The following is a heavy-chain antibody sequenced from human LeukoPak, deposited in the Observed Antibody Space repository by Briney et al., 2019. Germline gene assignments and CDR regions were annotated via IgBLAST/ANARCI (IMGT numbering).Heavy chain of an antibody. Sequence: PGGSLRLSCSASGFTFSSYTMNWVRQAPGKGLEWVSSISSSSSYIYYADSVKGRFTISRDNAKNSLYLQMNSLRAEDTAVYYCAKVPREVLLWFNYWGQGTLVTVSS. CDR2: ISSSSSYI. J-gene: IGHJ4*02. V-gene: IGHV3-21*04. D-gene: IGHD3-10*01. CDR3: AKVPREVLLWFNY. CDR1: GFTFSSYT.